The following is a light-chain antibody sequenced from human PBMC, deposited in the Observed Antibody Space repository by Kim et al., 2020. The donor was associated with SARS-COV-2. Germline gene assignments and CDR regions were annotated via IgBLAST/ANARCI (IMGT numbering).Light chain of an antibody. CDR2: GHN. Sequence: ALGRTVRITCQGDSLRSYYAAWYRQKPGQAPVLVIYGHNSRPSGIPDRFSGSNSGTTASLTITGAQAEDEADYYCYSRDNSGDHWVFGGGTQLTVL. J-gene: IGLJ3*02. V-gene: IGLV3-19*01. CDR3: YSRDNSGDHWV. CDR1: SLRSYY.